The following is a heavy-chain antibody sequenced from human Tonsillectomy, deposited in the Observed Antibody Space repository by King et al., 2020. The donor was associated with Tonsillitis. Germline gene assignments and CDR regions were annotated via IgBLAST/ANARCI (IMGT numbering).Heavy chain of an antibody. D-gene: IGHD3-10*01. CDR1: GGSITPYS. J-gene: IGHJ4*02. CDR2: IYYTGST. V-gene: IGHV4-59*08. CDR3: ARHVTSPSGNYYADY. Sequence: VQLQESGPGLVKPSETLSLTCTVSGGSITPYSWSWIRQPPGKGLEWIGYIYYTGSTHYSPSLKSRLTISVDTTKNQFSLKLNSVTAADTAVYYCARHVTSPSGNYYADYWGQGTLVTVSS.